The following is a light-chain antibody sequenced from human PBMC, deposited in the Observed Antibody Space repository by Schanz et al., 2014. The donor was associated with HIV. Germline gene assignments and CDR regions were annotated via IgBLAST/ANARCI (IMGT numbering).Light chain of an antibody. J-gene: IGKJ1*01. CDR1: ESVSSSL. V-gene: IGKV3-20*01. Sequence: EIVLTQSPATLSVSPGERATLSCRASESVSSSLLAWYQQTPGQAPSLLIYGASSRATGIPDRFSGSWSGTDFTLTISSLEPEDFAVYYCQHYVKSPQTFGQGTKVEIK. CDR2: GAS. CDR3: QHYVKSPQT.